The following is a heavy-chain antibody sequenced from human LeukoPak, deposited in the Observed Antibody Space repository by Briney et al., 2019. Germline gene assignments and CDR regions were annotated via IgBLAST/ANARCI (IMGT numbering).Heavy chain of an antibody. CDR2: ISSDGAGT. CDR1: GFTFSTFA. V-gene: IGHV3-64*02. CDR3: VRDCGGDCLYGMDV. D-gene: IGHD2-21*02. J-gene: IGHJ6*02. Sequence: GGSLRLSCAAPGFTFSTFALHWVRQAPGKGLEYVSGISSDGAGTFYADSVKGRFTISRDNTKNTLFLQMGSLRAEGMAVYYCVRDCGGDCLYGMDVWGQGTTVTVSS.